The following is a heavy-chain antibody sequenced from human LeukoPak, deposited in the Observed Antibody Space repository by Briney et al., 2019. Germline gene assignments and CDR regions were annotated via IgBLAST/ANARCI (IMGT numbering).Heavy chain of an antibody. V-gene: IGHV1-2*02. CDR1: GYTFTGYY. J-gene: IGHJ5*02. D-gene: IGHD6-19*01. CDR2: INPNSGGT. CDR3: ARGKGSGWPRYGWFDP. Sequence: ASVKVSCKASGYTFTGYYMHWVRQAPGQGLEWMGWINPNSGGTNYAQKLQGRVTMTTDTSTSTAYMELRSLRSDDTAVYYCARGKGSGWPRYGWFDPWGQGTLVTVSS.